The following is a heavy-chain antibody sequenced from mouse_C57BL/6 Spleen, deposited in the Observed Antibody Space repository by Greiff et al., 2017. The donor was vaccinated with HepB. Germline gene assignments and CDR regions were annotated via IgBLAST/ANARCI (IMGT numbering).Heavy chain of an antibody. CDR1: GFTFSDYG. CDR3: ARPPLLREGAMDY. CDR2: ISSGSSTI. D-gene: IGHD1-1*01. Sequence: VKLVESGGGLVKPGGSLKLSCAASGFTFSDYGMHWVRQAPEKGLEWVAYISSGSSTIYYADTVKGRFTISRDNAKNTLFLQMTSLRSEDTAMYYCARPPLLREGAMDYWGQGTSVTVSS. J-gene: IGHJ4*01. V-gene: IGHV5-17*01.